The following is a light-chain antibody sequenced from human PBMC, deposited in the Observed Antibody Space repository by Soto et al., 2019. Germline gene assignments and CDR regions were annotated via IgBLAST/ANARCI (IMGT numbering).Light chain of an antibody. CDR3: MQAVQTPWT. J-gene: IGKJ1*01. Sequence: DLVMTQSPLSLPVTPGEPASISCRSSQSLLHSNGYNYLDWYLQKPGQSPQLLIYLGSNRASGVPDRFSGSGSGTDFTLKISRVEAEDVGVYYCMQAVQTPWTFGQGTKVEIK. CDR1: QSLLHSNGYNY. V-gene: IGKV2-28*01. CDR2: LGS.